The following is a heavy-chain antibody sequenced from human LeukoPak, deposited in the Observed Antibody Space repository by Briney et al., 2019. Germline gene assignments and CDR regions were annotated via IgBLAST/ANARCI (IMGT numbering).Heavy chain of an antibody. CDR3: ARLTLIGGKGGYFDY. J-gene: IGHJ4*02. D-gene: IGHD4-23*01. V-gene: IGHV5-51*01. CDR2: IYPGDSDT. CDR1: GYSFTSYW. Sequence: GESLKISCQGSGYSFTSYWIGWVRQMPVKGLEWMGIIYPGDSDTRYSPSFQGQVTISADKSISTAYLQWSSLKASDTAMYYCARLTLIGGKGGYFDYWGQGTLVTVSS.